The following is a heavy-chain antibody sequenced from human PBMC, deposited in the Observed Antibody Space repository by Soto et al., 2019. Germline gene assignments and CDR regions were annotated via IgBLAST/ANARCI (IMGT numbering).Heavy chain of an antibody. CDR2: ISSSGSTI. D-gene: IGHD2-2*01. Sequence: QVQLVESGGGLVKPGGSLRLSCAASGFTFSDYYMSWIRQAPGKGLEWVSYISSSGSTIYYADSVKGRFTISRDNAKNSLYLQMNSLRAEDTAVYYCAREGYCISTSCPSGGYYYYYGMDVWGQGTTVTVSS. V-gene: IGHV3-11*01. J-gene: IGHJ6*02. CDR3: AREGYCISTSCPSGGYYYYYGMDV. CDR1: GFTFSDYY.